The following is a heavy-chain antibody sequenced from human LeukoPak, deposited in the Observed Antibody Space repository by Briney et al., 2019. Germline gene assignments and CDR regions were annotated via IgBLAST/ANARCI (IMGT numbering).Heavy chain of an antibody. D-gene: IGHD6-19*01. CDR3: ARESIAVARAPFDY. CDR2: ISSGSTI. V-gene: IGHV3-48*03. CDR1: GFTFSSYE. Sequence: GGSLRLSCAASGFTFSSYEMNWVRQAPGKGLEWVSYISSGSTIYDADSVKGRFTISRDNAKNSLYLQMNSLRAEDTAVYYCARESIAVARAPFDYWGQGTLVTVSS. J-gene: IGHJ4*02.